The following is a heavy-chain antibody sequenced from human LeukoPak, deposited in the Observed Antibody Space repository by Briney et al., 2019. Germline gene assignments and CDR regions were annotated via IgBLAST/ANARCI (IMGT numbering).Heavy chain of an antibody. Sequence: PGRSLRLSCAASGFSFRSCGMHWVRQAPGTGLEWVVVISYDGSNKYYADSVKGRFTISRDNYKNTLYLQINSLRAEDTAVYYCARGPYCSSTSCYPPDAFDIWGQGTVVTVSS. V-gene: IGHV3-33*01. D-gene: IGHD2-2*01. CDR1: GFSFRSCG. CDR2: ISYDGSNK. J-gene: IGHJ3*02. CDR3: ARGPYCSSTSCYPPDAFDI.